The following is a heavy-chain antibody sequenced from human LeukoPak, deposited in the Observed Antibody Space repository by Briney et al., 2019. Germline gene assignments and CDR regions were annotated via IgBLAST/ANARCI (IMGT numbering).Heavy chain of an antibody. V-gene: IGHV3-30-3*01. D-gene: IGHD1-26*01. CDR3: ARDGMDPIVGATGDIDY. Sequence: GGSLRLSCAASGFTFSSYAMHWVRQAPGKGLEWVAVISYDGSNKYYADSVKGRFTISRDNSKNTLYLQMNSLRAEDTAVYYCARDGMDPIVGATGDIDYWGQGTLVTVSS. CDR1: GFTFSSYA. CDR2: ISYDGSNK. J-gene: IGHJ4*02.